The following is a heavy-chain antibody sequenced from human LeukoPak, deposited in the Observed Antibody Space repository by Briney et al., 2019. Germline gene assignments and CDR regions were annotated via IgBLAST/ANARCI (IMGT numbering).Heavy chain of an antibody. V-gene: IGHV6-1*01. CDR1: GDSVSSNSAA. Sequence: SQTLSPTCAISGDSVSSNSAAWNWIRQSPSRGLEWLGRTYYRSKWYNDYAISLKSRITINPDTSKNQFSLHLNSVTPEDTAVYYCARAWSSGLWRTDYWGQGTLVTVSS. J-gene: IGHJ4*02. CDR3: ARAWSSGLWRTDY. CDR2: TYYRSKWYN. D-gene: IGHD6-19*01.